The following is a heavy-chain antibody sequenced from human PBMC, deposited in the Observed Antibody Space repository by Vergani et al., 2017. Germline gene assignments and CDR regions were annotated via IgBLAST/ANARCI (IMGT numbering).Heavy chain of an antibody. D-gene: IGHD2-8*01. V-gene: IGHV3-30*18. CDR3: AKAPDNGVCDY. J-gene: IGHJ4*02. CDR2: ISYDGSNK. CDR1: GFFFSSHG. Sequence: QVQLVESGGGVVQPGRSLRLSCAASGFFFSSHGVHWVRQAPGKGLEWVAVISYDGSNKYYADSVKGRFTISRDNSKNTLYLQMNSLRAEDTAVYYCAKAPDNGVCDYWGQGTLVTVSS.